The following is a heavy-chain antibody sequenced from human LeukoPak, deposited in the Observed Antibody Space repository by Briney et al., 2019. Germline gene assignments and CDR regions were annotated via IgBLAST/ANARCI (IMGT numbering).Heavy chain of an antibody. CDR3: ARGYYGGAVDS. CDR1: GGSINSQC. CDR2: MYTNGES. D-gene: IGHD3-16*01. J-gene: IGHJ4*02. Sequence: PSETLSLTCTVSGGSINSQCWSWIRQPAGKGLEWIGRMYTNGESDYNPSLKSRVTMSVDTSKKQFSLKLNSMTAADTAVYYCARGYYGGAVDSWGQGILVIVSS. V-gene: IGHV4-4*07.